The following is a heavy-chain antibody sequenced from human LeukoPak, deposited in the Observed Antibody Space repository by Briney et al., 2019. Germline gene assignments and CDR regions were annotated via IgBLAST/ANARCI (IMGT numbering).Heavy chain of an antibody. Sequence: SETLSLTCAVSGYSISSGYYWGCIRQPPGKGLEWIGSIYHSGSTYYNPSLKIRVTISVDTSKNQFSLKLSSVTAADTAVYYCASRPRTYTGRYYFDYWGQGILVTVSS. CDR1: GYSISSGYY. CDR3: ASRPRTYTGRYYFDY. J-gene: IGHJ4*02. V-gene: IGHV4-38-2*01. CDR2: IYHSGST. D-gene: IGHD1-26*01.